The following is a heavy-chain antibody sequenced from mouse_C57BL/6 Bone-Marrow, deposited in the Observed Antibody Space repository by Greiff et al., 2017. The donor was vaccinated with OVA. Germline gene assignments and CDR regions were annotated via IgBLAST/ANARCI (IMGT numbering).Heavy chain of an antibody. D-gene: IGHD2-2*01. V-gene: IGHV5-6*01. CDR1: GFTFSSYG. CDR3: ARQGVYYGYDGYAMDY. Sequence: EVHLVESGGDLVKPGGSLKLSCAASGFTFSSYGMSWVRQTPDKRLEWVATLSSGGSYTYYPDSVKGRFTIYRDNAKNTLYLQMSSLKSEDTAMYYCARQGVYYGYDGYAMDYWGQGTSVTVSS. CDR2: LSSGGSYT. J-gene: IGHJ4*01.